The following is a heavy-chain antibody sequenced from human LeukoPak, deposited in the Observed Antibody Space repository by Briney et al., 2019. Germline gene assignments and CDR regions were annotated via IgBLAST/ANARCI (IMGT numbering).Heavy chain of an antibody. D-gene: IGHD2-15*01. V-gene: IGHV4-30-4*08. J-gene: IGHJ3*02. CDR2: INHRGST. Sequence: PSQTLSLTCTVSGGSISSGDYHWSSIRQPPGKGLDWIGEINHRGSTNYNPSLKSRVTISVDTSKNQFSLKMSSVTAADTAVYCCAGILGYCSGGSCYRSDDAFDIWGQGTMVTVSS. CDR3: AGILGYCSGGSCYRSDDAFDI. CDR1: GGSISSGDYH.